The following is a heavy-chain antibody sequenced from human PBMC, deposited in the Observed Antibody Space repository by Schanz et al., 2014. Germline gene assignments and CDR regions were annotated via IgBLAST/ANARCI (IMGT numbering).Heavy chain of an antibody. CDR2: IKSKTDGGTT. CDR3: TTYCDGGCAIDN. J-gene: IGHJ4*02. Sequence: EVQLVESGGGLVKPGGSLRLSCAASRFTFSNYAMSWVRQAPGKGLEWVGRIKSKTDGGTTDYAAPVKGRFTISRDDSKNTLFLQMNSLKTEDTAVYYCTTYCDGGCAIDNWGQGALVTVSS. D-gene: IGHD6-19*01. V-gene: IGHV3-15*01. CDR1: RFTFSNYA.